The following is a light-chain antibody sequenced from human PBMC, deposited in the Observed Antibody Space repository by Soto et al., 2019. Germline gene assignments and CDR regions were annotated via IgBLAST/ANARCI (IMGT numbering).Light chain of an antibody. V-gene: IGKV3-11*01. CDR3: QQRSNWPRT. CDR1: QSISSNY. CDR2: GAS. Sequence: EIVLTQSPGTLSLSPGQRATLSCRASQSISSNYLAWYQQKPGQAPRLLIHGASNRATGIPARFSGSGSGTDFTLTISSLEPEDFAVYYCQQRSNWPRTFGQGTKVDIK. J-gene: IGKJ1*01.